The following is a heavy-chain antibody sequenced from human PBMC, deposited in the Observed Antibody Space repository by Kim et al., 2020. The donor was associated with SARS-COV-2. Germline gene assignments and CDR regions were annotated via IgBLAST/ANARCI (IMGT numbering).Heavy chain of an antibody. CDR3: ASLLSTIFGGAPGYYFDY. V-gene: IGHV4-39*01. J-gene: IGHJ4*02. D-gene: IGHD3-3*01. Sequence: KSRVTISVDTSENQFSLKLSSVTAADTAVYYCASLLSTIFGGAPGYYFDYWGQGTLVTVSS.